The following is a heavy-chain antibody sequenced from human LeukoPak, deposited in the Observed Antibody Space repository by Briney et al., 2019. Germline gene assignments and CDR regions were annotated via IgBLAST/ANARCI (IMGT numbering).Heavy chain of an antibody. CDR3: ARVASGYYAYYFDY. CDR2: IYTSGST. D-gene: IGHD3-3*01. Sequence: SETLSLTCTVSGDSISSYYWSWLRRPAGRGLEWLGRIYTSGSTNYNPSLKSRVTMSVDTSKNLFSLKVNSVTAADTAVYFCARVASGYYAYYFDYWGQGTLVTVSS. V-gene: IGHV4-4*07. J-gene: IGHJ4*02. CDR1: GDSISSYY.